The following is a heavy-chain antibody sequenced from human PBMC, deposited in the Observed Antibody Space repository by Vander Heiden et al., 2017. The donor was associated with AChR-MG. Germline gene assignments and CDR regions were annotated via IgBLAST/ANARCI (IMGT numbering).Heavy chain of an antibody. CDR1: GLSVSTVW. Sequence: EVQLVESGRGLVKPGGPLRLTCAASGLSVSTVWLGWVRQAPGKGLEWVGRIKSKTDGGTTDYAAPVKGRFTISRDDSKNTLYLQMNSLKTEDTAVYYCTTDIASIAAAEWSWFDPWGQGTLVTVSS. CDR3: TTDIASIAAAEWSWFDP. CDR2: IKSKTDGGTT. D-gene: IGHD6-13*01. V-gene: IGHV3-15*01. J-gene: IGHJ5*02.